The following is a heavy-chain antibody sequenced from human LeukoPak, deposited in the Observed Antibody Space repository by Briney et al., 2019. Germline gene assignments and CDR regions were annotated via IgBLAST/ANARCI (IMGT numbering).Heavy chain of an antibody. J-gene: IGHJ4*02. CDR2: IFGGGST. CDR1: GFTVSSNF. Sequence: GGSLRLSCAASGFTVSSNFMSWVRQAPGKGLEWVSVIFGGGSTYYADSVKGRFTISRDNAKNSLYLQMNSLRAEDTAVYYCARGNNYYDSNSYYKCWGEGSLVSDSS. D-gene: IGHD3-22*01. CDR3: ARGNNYYDSNSYYKC. V-gene: IGHV3-53*01.